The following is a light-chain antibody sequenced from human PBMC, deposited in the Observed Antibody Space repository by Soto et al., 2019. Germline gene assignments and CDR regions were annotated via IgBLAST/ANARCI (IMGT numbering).Light chain of an antibody. CDR2: GVS. J-gene: IGKJ1*01. CDR1: QSLSSNY. V-gene: IGKV3D-20*01. Sequence: EIVLTQSPATLPLSPGERATLSCGASQSLSSNYLAWYQQKPGLAPRLLIYGVSSRAAGIPDRFSGSGSGTDFTLTISRLEPEDFAVYYCQQYGSSGTFGQGTKVDIK. CDR3: QQYGSSGT.